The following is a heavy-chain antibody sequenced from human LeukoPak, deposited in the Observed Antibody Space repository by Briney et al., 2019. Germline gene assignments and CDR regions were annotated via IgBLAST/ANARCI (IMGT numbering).Heavy chain of an antibody. V-gene: IGHV3-23*01. Sequence: GGSLRLSCAPPGFTFRAFAMTGVPQPQGKGLEWVSAISGSGGSTYYADSVKGRFTISRDNSKNTLYLQMNSLRAEDTAVYYCAKDGFFGWELLGWFDPWGQGTLVTVSS. J-gene: IGHJ5*02. CDR2: ISGSGGST. CDR3: AKDGFFGWELLGWFDP. D-gene: IGHD1-26*01. CDR1: GFTFRAFA.